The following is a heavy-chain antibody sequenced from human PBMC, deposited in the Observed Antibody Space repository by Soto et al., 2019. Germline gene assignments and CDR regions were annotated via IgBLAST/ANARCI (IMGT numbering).Heavy chain of an antibody. V-gene: IGHV2-5*02. CDR3: AHRLSGYNWNGGYVGD. CDR2: LYWDDDK. Sequence: QITLKESGPPRVKPTQTLTLTCTFSGFSLTSRPLGVGWIRQPPGKALEWLVVLYWDDDKRYSPSLKSRLTITKDTSGNQVVLTMTNLDRVDTATYYCAHRLSGYNWNGGYVGDWGKGALVSVSS. J-gene: IGHJ4*02. CDR1: GFSLTSRPLG. D-gene: IGHD1-1*01.